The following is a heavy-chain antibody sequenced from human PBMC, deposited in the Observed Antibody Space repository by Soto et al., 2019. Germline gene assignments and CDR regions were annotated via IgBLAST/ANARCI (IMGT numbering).Heavy chain of an antibody. V-gene: IGHV3-74*03. Sequence: EVQLVESGGGLVQPGGSLRLSCAASGFTFSSYWMHWVRQAPGKGLVWVSRINSDGSSTTYADSVKGRFTISRDNAKNTLYLQMNSLRAEDTAVYYCARDRGRDGYNYGRGDYWGQGTLVTVSS. CDR2: INSDGSST. J-gene: IGHJ4*02. CDR3: ARDRGRDGYNYGRGDY. CDR1: GFTFSSYW. D-gene: IGHD5-12*01.